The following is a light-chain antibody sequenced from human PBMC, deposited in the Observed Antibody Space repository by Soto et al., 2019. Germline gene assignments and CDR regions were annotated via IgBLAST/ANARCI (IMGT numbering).Light chain of an antibody. CDR2: AAS. CDR3: QQLRSYPST. Sequence: IQVTQSPSSLSASLGDRVAITCRASQDISSYLAWYQQKPGKAPTLLIYAASTLQSGVPSRFSGSGFGTDFTLTISSLQAEDFASYYCQQLRSYPSTFGGGTKVDIK. V-gene: IGKV1-9*01. CDR1: QDISSY. J-gene: IGKJ4*01.